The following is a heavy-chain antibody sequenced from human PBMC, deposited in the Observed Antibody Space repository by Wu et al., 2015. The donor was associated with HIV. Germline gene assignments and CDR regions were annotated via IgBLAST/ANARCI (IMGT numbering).Heavy chain of an antibody. Sequence: SSYAISWVRQAPGQGLEWMGGIIPIFGTANYAQKFQGRVTITTDESTSTAYMELSSLRSEDTAVYYCARLLDTTVVTFNDAFDIWGQGTMVTVSS. V-gene: IGHV1-69*05. CDR1: SSYA. CDR3: ARLLDTTVVTFNDAFDI. CDR2: IIPIFGTA. D-gene: IGHD4-23*01. J-gene: IGHJ3*02.